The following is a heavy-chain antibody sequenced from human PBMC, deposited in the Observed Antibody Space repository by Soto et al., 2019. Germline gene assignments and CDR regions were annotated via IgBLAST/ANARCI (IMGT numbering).Heavy chain of an antibody. CDR3: SKDSPIGSSFSGYDAIDL. J-gene: IGHJ5*02. CDR1: GLRFASHA. D-gene: IGHD5-12*01. Sequence: GASVKVSCKASGLRFASHAISWVRQAPGQGLEWMGWISAYNGNTKNAQKLQGRVTMTTDTSTSTAYMELRSLRSEDTAVYYCSKDSPIGSSFSGYDAIDLWGRGTLVTVSS. V-gene: IGHV1-18*01. CDR2: ISAYNGNT.